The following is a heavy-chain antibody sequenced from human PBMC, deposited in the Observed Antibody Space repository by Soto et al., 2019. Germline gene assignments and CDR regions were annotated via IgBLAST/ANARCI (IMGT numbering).Heavy chain of an antibody. Sequence: SETLSLTCTVSGGSISSFYWSWIRQPAGKGLEWIGRIYTSGITNYNPSVKSRVTLSVDTSKNQLSLKLRSVTAADTAVYYCARVGMVGTVLGSWFDAWSQGTLVTVSS. CDR1: GGSISSFY. D-gene: IGHD6-19*01. J-gene: IGHJ5*02. CDR2: IYTSGIT. V-gene: IGHV4-4*07. CDR3: ARVGMVGTVLGSWFDA.